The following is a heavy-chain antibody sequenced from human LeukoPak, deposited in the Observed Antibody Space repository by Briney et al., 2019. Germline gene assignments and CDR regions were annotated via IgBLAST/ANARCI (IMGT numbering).Heavy chain of an antibody. CDR2: ISSSGSTI. J-gene: IGHJ6*04. CDR1: GLTIRSYG. D-gene: IGHD3-10*02. CDR3: AELGITMIGGV. V-gene: IGHV3-48*03. Sequence: GGSLRLSCEASGLTIRSYGMNWVRQAPGKGLEWVSYISSSGSTIYYADSVKGRFTISRDNAKNSLYLQMNSLRAEDTAVYYCAELGITMIGGVWGKGTTVTISS.